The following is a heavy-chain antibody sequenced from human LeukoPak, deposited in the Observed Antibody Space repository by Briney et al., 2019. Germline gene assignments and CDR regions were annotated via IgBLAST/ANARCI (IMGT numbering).Heavy chain of an antibody. J-gene: IGHJ5*02. CDR1: GGSVNSGGYY. V-gene: IGHV4-31*03. D-gene: IGHD6-13*01. Sequence: PSETLSLTCTVSGGSVNSGGYYWSWIRQHTGKGLEWIGYIYYSGSTYYNPSLKSRVTISVDTSKNQFSLKLSSVTAADTAVYCARGARAAAGTFWFDPWGQGTLATVSS. CDR3: ARGARAAAGTFWFDP. CDR2: IYYSGST.